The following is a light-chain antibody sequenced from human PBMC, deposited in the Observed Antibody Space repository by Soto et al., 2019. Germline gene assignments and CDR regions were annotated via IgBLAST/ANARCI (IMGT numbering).Light chain of an antibody. J-gene: IGKJ5*01. CDR1: QSFSTW. CDR3: QQYNNWPLT. Sequence: IEMTQSPSTLSASVGDTVTITCRASQSFSTWLAWYQQKPGRAPKLLIYKASTLESGVPARFSGSGSGTDFTLTISRLEPEDFAVYYCQQYNNWPLTFGQGTRLE. CDR2: KAS. V-gene: IGKV1-5*03.